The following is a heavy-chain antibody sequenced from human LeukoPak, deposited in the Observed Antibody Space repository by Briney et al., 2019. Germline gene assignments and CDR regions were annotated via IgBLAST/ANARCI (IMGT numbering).Heavy chain of an antibody. CDR3: AKDRDCSSTSCYNDY. CDR2: ISGSGGST. CDR1: GFTFSSYA. D-gene: IGHD2-2*02. V-gene: IGHV3-23*01. Sequence: GGSLRLSCAASGFTFSSYAMSWVRQAPGNGLEWVSAISGSGGSTYYADSVKGRFTISRDNSKNTLYLQMNSLRAEDTAVYYCAKDRDCSSTSCYNDYWGQGTLVTVSS. J-gene: IGHJ4*02.